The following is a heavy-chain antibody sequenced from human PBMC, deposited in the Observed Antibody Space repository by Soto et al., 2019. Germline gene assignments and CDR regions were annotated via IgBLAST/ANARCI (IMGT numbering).Heavy chain of an antibody. CDR3: ARMVCSGGSCYWDY. CDR1: GGSISSYY. Sequence: SETLSLTCTVSGGSISSYYWSWIRQPPGKGLEWIGYIYYSGSTNYNPSLKSRVTISVDTSKNQFSLKLSSVTAADTAVYYCARMVCSGGSCYWDYWGQGTLVTVSS. J-gene: IGHJ4*02. CDR2: IYYSGST. D-gene: IGHD2-15*01. V-gene: IGHV4-59*01.